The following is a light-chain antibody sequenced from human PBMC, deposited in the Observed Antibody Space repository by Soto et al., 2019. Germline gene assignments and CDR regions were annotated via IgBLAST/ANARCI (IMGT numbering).Light chain of an antibody. CDR1: CSNIGAGYD. V-gene: IGLV1-40*01. J-gene: IGLJ2*01. CDR2: GNS. CDR3: QSYDSSLSGPYVV. Sequence: QSVLTQPPSVSGAPGQRVTISCTGSCSNIGAGYDVHWYQQLPGTAPKLLIYGNSNRPSGVPDRFSGSKSGTSASLAITGLQAEDEADYYCQSYDSSLSGPYVVFGGGTKLTVL.